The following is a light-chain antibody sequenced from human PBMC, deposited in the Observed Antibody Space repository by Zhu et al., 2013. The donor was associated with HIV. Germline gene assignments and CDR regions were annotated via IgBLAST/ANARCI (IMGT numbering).Light chain of an antibody. CDR3: QQSGTT. J-gene: IGKJ2*01. Sequence: DIQMTQSPSSLSASVGDRVTITCQASQDISNYLNWYQHKPGKAPRLLIYDASTLQTGVPSRFSGHRSGTDFTFTITNLQPEDIAAYYCQQSGTTFGQGTKLDIK. CDR1: QDISNY. V-gene: IGKV1-33*01. CDR2: DAS.